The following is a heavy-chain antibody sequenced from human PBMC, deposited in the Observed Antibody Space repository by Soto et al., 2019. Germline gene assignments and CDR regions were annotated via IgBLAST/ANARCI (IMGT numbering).Heavy chain of an antibody. J-gene: IGHJ5*02. D-gene: IGHD4-17*01. CDR1: GFTFDDYS. CDR3: AKGRLRTGPSSRWFDP. V-gene: IGHV3-9*01. Sequence: SLRLSCAASGFTFDDYSMHWVRQGPAKGLEWVSGISWNSVTLTYADSVKGRFTICRDNAKNFLYLQMNSLRDEDTAFYYCAKGRLRTGPSSRWFDPWGQGTQVTVSS. CDR2: ISWNSVTL.